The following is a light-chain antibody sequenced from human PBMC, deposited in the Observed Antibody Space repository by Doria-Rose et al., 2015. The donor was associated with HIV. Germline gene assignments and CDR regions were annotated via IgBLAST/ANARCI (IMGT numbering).Light chain of an antibody. Sequence: EIVMAQSSESLGMSLGERATLNCKSNQSLLYTSKNYLAWYQQKPGQPPKLLIYWASTRQSGLPARFSGSGSGTDFTLTISSLEAEDVAVYYCQQYYDTPSFGPGTTVDIK. CDR2: WAS. CDR1: QSLLYTSKNY. J-gene: IGKJ3*01. CDR3: QQYYDTPS. V-gene: IGKV4-1*01.